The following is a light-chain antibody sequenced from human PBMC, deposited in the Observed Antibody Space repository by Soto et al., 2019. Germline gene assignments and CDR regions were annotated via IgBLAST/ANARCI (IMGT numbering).Light chain of an antibody. V-gene: IGKV3-20*01. CDR3: QQYGSSPPIT. Sequence: EIVLTQSPGTLSLSPGERATLSCRASQSVSSSYLAWYQQKPCQAHRLLIYGASNRATGIPARFSGSGSGTDFTLTISSLEPEDFAVYYCQQYGSSPPITFGQGTRVDIK. CDR1: QSVSSSY. J-gene: IGKJ5*01. CDR2: GAS.